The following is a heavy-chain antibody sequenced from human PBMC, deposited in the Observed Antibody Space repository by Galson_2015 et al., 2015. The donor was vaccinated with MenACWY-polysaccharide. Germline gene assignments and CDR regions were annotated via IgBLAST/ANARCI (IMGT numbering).Heavy chain of an antibody. CDR3: SRGLNRSDRPMGLGS. Sequence: RDHYMDWVRQAPGKGLEWVARARDKPHSYTTEYAASVKGRFTVSRDDSKNSLYLQMNSLKTEDTAVYYCSRGLNRSDRPMGLGSGGQGSLVTASS. CDR2: ARDKPHSYTT. CDR1: RDHY. V-gene: IGHV3-72*01. D-gene: IGHD3-16*01. J-gene: IGHJ4*02.